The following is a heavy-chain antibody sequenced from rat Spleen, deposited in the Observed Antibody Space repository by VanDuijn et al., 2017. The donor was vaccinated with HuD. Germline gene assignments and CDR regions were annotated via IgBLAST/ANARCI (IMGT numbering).Heavy chain of an antibody. CDR2: ISYDGSST. CDR3: ARHYYSGDWYFDF. D-gene: IGHD1-1*01. Sequence: EVQLVESGGGLVQPGRSLKLSCAASGFSFSSFPMAWVRQAPTKGLEWVATISYDGSSTYYRDSGKGRFTISRDNAKSTLYLQMDSLRYEDTATYYCARHYYSGDWYFDFWGPGTMVTVSS. J-gene: IGHJ1*01. CDR1: GFSFSSFP. V-gene: IGHV5-29*01.